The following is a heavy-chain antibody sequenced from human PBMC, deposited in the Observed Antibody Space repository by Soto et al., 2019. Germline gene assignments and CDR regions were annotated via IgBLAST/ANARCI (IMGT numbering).Heavy chain of an antibody. CDR3: ERGVAAGTKDNWFGP. D-gene: IGHD6-13*01. CDR1: GGSIGTGGYW. Sequence: SETLSLTCTVSGGSIGTGGYWWSWVRQHPEKGLEWIGYIYNGGSTYYSPSLAGRVVMSADASKNQFSLTLSSVTAADKAVYYCERGVAAGTKDNWFGPWCQGTLVTVS. CDR2: IYNGGST. J-gene: IGHJ5*02. V-gene: IGHV4-31*03.